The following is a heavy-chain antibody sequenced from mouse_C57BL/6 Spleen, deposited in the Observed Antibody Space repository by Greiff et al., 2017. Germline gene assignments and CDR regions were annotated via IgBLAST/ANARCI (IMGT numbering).Heavy chain of an antibody. CDR1: GYAFSSYW. CDR3: ASGYDSYYFDY. CDR2: IYPGDGDT. V-gene: IGHV1-80*01. D-gene: IGHD2-4*01. J-gene: IGHJ2*01. Sequence: VQLQQSGAELVKPGASVKISCKASGYAFSSYWMNWVKQRPGKGLEWIGQIYPGDGDTNYNGKFKGKATLTADKSSSTAYMQLSSLTSEDSAVYFCASGYDSYYFDYWGQGTTLTVSS.